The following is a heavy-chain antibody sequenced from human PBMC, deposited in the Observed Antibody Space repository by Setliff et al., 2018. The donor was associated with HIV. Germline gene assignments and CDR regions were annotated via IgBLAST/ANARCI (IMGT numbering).Heavy chain of an antibody. V-gene: IGHV1-18*01. Sequence: ASVKVSCKASGYTFIRYGISWVRQAPGQGLEWMGWISAYNGNTNYIEKLQGRVTMATDTSTRTAYMELRSLRSDDTAIYYCARGVTVVGGVNAFDPWGQGTLVTVSS. D-gene: IGHD3-10*01. CDR3: ARGVTVVGGVNAFDP. CDR2: ISAYNGNT. J-gene: IGHJ5*02. CDR1: GYTFIRYG.